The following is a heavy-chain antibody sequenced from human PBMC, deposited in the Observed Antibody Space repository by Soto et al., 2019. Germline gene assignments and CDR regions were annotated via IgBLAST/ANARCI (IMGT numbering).Heavy chain of an antibody. CDR1: GASISSGTFY. CDR3: ARLAHCSGGSCYRGRRDAFDI. D-gene: IGHD2-15*01. Sequence: SETLSLTCTVSGASISSGTFYWGWIRQPPGKGLESIANIYYDGSTYYNPSLKSRVTISLDTSKNQFSLKLSSVTAADTAVYYCARLAHCSGGSCYRGRRDAFDIWGQGTMVTVSS. J-gene: IGHJ3*02. CDR2: IYYDGST. V-gene: IGHV4-39*01.